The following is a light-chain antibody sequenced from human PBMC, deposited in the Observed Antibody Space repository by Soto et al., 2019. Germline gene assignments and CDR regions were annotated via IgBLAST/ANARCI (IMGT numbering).Light chain of an antibody. V-gene: IGKV1-39*01. Sequence: DIQMPQSPSSLSASLGDRVTITCRASQGITNYLTWYQQKLGQAPRLLIYAASTLESGVPSRFSGSGSETDFTLSITSLQPEDFESYYCQQGHTYPWTFGQGTRWIS. CDR2: AAS. CDR1: QGITNY. CDR3: QQGHTYPWT. J-gene: IGKJ1*01.